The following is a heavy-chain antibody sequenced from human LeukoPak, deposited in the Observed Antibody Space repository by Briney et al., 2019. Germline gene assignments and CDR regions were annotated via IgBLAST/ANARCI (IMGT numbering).Heavy chain of an antibody. CDR3: ARHVNWFDP. CDR2: IDPSDSYT. J-gene: IGHJ5*02. Sequence: GESLKISCKGSGYRFTSYWITWVRQLPGKGLEWMGRIDPSDSYTNYSPSFQGHVTISADKSTNTAYLQWGSLKASDTAMYYCARHVNWFDPWGQGTLVTVSS. CDR1: GYRFTSYW. V-gene: IGHV5-10-1*01.